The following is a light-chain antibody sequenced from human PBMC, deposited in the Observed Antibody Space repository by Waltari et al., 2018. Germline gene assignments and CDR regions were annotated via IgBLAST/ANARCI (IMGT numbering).Light chain of an antibody. CDR3: QQTFTTPFT. CDR2: SAS. J-gene: IGKJ3*01. Sequence: DIQMTQSPSSLSASVGDRLTLTCRTSENIAHYLHWYQQKPGKVPKLLVSSASTLQRGVPPRFSGSCSGTEFTLTISGLQREDLATYSCQQTFTTPFTFGPGTKVDVK. V-gene: IGKV1-39*01. CDR1: ENIAHY.